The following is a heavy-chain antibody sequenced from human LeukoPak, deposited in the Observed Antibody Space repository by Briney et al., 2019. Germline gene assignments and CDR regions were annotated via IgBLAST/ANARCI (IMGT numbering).Heavy chain of an antibody. CDR2: IRGSGGST. V-gene: IGHV3-23*01. D-gene: IGHD6-13*01. CDR3: AKGGPYSDSSQSWFAP. Sequence: GGSLRLSCAASGFSFANYAMSWVRQAPGKGLEWVSSIRGSGGSTNYADSVKGRFTISRDNSKNTLSLQMNSLRAEDTALYYCAKGGPYSDSSQSWFAPWGQGTLDTVSS. J-gene: IGHJ5*02. CDR1: GFSFANYA.